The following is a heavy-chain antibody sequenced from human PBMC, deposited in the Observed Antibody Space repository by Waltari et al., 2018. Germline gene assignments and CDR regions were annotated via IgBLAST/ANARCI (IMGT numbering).Heavy chain of an antibody. CDR3: ARDRERGIFDY. CDR2: IWYDGGKK. V-gene: IGHV3-33*01. CDR1: GFTFNNYG. Sequence: QVQLVESGGDVVQPGRSLRLSCAASGFTFNNYGIHWVRQAPGKGLGWLAVIWYDGGKKYGDSVKGRFTISRDNVKNTVYLQMNSLGAEDTAVYYCARDRERGIFDYWGQGTLVTVSS. J-gene: IGHJ4*02. D-gene: IGHD1-26*01.